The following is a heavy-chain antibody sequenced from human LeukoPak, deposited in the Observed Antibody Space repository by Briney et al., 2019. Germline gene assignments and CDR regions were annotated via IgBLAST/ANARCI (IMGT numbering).Heavy chain of an antibody. CDR3: ARGSRWSRDFGY. D-gene: IGHD2-8*01. Sequence: SETLSLTCTVSGGSISSSSYYWGWIRQPPGKGLEWIGEINHSGSTNYNPSLKSRVTISVDTSKNQFSLKLSSVTAADTAVYYCARGSRWSRDFGYWGQGTLVTVSS. J-gene: IGHJ4*02. CDR1: GGSISSSSYY. CDR2: INHSGST. V-gene: IGHV4-39*07.